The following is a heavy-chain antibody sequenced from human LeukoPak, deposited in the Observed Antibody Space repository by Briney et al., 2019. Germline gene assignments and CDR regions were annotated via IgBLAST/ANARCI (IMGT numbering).Heavy chain of an antibody. Sequence: GRSLRLSCAASGFTFSNYGMHWVRQAPGKGLEWVAFIWYDGSDKYYADSVKGRFTISRDRSKNTLYLQMNSLRADDTAVYFCAKALTATGAIIDYWGQGTLVTVSS. CDR1: GFTFSNYG. D-gene: IGHD7-27*01. CDR3: AKALTATGAIIDY. J-gene: IGHJ4*02. V-gene: IGHV3-33*03. CDR2: IWYDGSDK.